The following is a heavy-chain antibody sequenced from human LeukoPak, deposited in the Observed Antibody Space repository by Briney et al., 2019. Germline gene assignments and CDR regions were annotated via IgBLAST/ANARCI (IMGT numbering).Heavy chain of an antibody. V-gene: IGHV3-7*05. D-gene: IGHD6-19*01. CDR3: ARWWYNSGWGIDH. CDR1: GFTFSIHW. Sequence: GGSLRLSCAASGFTFSIHWMSWVRQAPGKGLEWVANIKQDGSEKEYVDSVKGRFTVSRDNAMNPLYLQMNSLRAEDTAVYYCARWWYNSGWGIDHWGQGTLVTVSS. CDR2: IKQDGSEK. J-gene: IGHJ4*02.